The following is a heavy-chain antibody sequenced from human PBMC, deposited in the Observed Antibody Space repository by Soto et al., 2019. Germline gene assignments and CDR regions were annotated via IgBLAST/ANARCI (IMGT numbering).Heavy chain of an antibody. CDR1: GASISGFY. CDR3: VRDGTKTLRDWFDP. J-gene: IGHJ5*02. Sequence: SETLSLTCTVSGASISGFYWSWIRKSAGKGLEWIGRIYATGTTDYNPSLTSRVMMSVDTSKKQFSLKLRSVTAVDTAVYYCVRDGTKTLRDWFDPWGQGISATVSS. D-gene: IGHD1-1*01. V-gene: IGHV4-4*07. CDR2: IYATGTT.